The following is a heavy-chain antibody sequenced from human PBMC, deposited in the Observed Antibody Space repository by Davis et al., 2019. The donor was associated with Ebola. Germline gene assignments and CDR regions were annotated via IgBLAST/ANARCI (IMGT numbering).Heavy chain of an antibody. J-gene: IGHJ6*02. Sequence: GESLKISCAASGFTFSSYSMNWVRQAPGKGLEWVSVIYSGGSTYYADSVKDRFTISRDNSKNKLYLQMNSLRAEDTAVYYCARAPFYGSGYYDYYYGMDVWGQGTTVTVSS. CDR3: ARAPFYGSGYYDYYYGMDV. D-gene: IGHD3-3*01. CDR1: GFTFSSYS. CDR2: IYSGGST. V-gene: IGHV3-66*01.